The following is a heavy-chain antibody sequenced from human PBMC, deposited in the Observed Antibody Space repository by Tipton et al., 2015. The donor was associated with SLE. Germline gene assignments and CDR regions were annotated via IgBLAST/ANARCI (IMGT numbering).Heavy chain of an antibody. CDR2: IYYSGST. CDR1: GGSISSSSYY. D-gene: IGHD1-26*01. Sequence: TLSLTCTVSGGSISSSSYYWGWIRQPPGKGLEWIGSIYYSGSTYYNPSLKSRVTLSVDTSKNQFSLKLSSVTAADTAVYYCARGGGSYYDYWGQGTLVTVSS. CDR3: ARGGGSYYDY. V-gene: IGHV4-39*01. J-gene: IGHJ4*02.